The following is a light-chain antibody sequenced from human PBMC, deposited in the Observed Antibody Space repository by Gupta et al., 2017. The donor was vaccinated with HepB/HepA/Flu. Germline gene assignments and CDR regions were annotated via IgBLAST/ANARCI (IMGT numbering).Light chain of an antibody. CDR2: GAS. Sequence: DIVFTQSPGTLSLSPGERATLSCRASQSVSSNYFAWYQQKPGQAPRLLIYGASGRATGIPDRFTGSGSGTEFTLTISRLEPEDFAVYYCQHDCDSPLTFGQGTRLEIK. V-gene: IGKV3-20*01. CDR1: QSVSSNY. J-gene: IGKJ5*01. CDR3: QHDCDSPLT.